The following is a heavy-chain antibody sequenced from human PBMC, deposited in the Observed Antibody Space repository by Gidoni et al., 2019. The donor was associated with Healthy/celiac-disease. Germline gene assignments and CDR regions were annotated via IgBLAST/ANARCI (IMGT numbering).Heavy chain of an antibody. J-gene: IGHJ5*02. V-gene: IGHV3-7*03. CDR2: IKQDGSEK. D-gene: IGHD5-12*01. Sequence: EVQLVESGGGLVQPGGSLRLSCAASGFTFSSYWMSWVRQAPGKGLGWVANIKQDGSEKYYVDSGKGRFTISRDNAKNSLYLQMNSLRAEDTAVYDCARDQGRDSGYDAWGQGTLVTVSS. CDR1: GFTFSSYW. CDR3: ARDQGRDSGYDA.